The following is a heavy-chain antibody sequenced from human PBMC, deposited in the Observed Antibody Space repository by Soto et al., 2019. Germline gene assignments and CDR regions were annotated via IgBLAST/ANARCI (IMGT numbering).Heavy chain of an antibody. CDR3: VKASGESYPGSRVFDF. J-gene: IGHJ4*02. CDR2: ITNSGGDT. Sequence: EVQLLESGGGLVQPGGSLRLSCAASGFTFSNDAMTWVRQAPGEGLEWVAVITNSGGDTLHADSVRGRFTIFKDNSKNNQYLQMISLRVEDTAIYYCVKASGESYPGSRVFDFWGQGTRVTVSS. CDR1: GFTFSNDA. V-gene: IGHV3-23*01. D-gene: IGHD3-10*01.